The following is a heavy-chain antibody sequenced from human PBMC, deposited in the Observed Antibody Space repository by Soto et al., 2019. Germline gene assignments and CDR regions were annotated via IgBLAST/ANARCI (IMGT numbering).Heavy chain of an antibody. CDR2: ISAYNGNT. CDR3: ARDSPGPSCWYAFDI. D-gene: IGHD6-19*01. Sequence: ASVKVSCKASGYTFTSYGISWVRQAPGQGLEWMGWISAYNGNTNYAQKLQGRVTMTTDTSTSTAYMELRSLRSDDTAVYYCARDSPGPSCWYAFDIWGQGTMVTVSS. J-gene: IGHJ3*02. CDR1: GYTFTSYG. V-gene: IGHV1-18*01.